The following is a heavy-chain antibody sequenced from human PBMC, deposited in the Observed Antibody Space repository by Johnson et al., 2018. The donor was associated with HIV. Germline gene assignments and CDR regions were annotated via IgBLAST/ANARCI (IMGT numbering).Heavy chain of an antibody. CDR1: GFTFSSYA. CDR3: ARDGDSDAFDI. Sequence: QVQLVESGGGVVQPGRSLRLSCAASGFTFSSYAIHWVRQPPGKGLEWVAVISDEGSNKYYAASVKGRFTISRDNSENTLYLQMNSLRTEDTAVYYCARDGDSDAFDIWGQGTVVTVS. D-gene: IGHD4-17*01. CDR2: ISDEGSNK. J-gene: IGHJ3*02. V-gene: IGHV3-30-3*01.